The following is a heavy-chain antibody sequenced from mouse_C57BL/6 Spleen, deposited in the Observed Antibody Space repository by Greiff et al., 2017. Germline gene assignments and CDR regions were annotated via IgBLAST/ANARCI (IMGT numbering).Heavy chain of an antibody. J-gene: IGHJ3*01. CDR2: IDPSDSYT. D-gene: IGHD3-2*02. CDR1: GYSFTSGW. CDR3: ARGQLRLPNFAY. V-gene: IGHV1-69*01. Sequence: VQLQQPGAELVMPGASVSLSCKASGYSFTSGWMHWGKQRLGQGLEWSGEIDPSDSYTNYNQKFKGKSTLTVDKSSSTAYMQLSGLTSEDSAVYYCARGQLRLPNFAYWGQGTLVTVSA.